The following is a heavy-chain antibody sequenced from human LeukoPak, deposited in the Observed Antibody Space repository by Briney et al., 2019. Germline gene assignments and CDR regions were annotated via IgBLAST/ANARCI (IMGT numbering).Heavy chain of an antibody. CDR3: ARRSHREYCSSTSCSRLRGSFDY. D-gene: IGHD2-2*01. Sequence: SETLSLTCAVYGGSFSGYYWSWIRQPPGKGLEWIGEINHSGSTNYNPSLKSRVTISVDTSKNQFSLKLSSVPAADTAVYYCARRSHREYCSSTSCSRLRGSFDYWGQGTLVTVSS. V-gene: IGHV4-34*01. J-gene: IGHJ4*02. CDR2: INHSGST. CDR1: GGSFSGYY.